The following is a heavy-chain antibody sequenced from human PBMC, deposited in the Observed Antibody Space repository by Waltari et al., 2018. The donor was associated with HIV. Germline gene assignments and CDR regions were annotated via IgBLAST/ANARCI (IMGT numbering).Heavy chain of an antibody. D-gene: IGHD2-15*01. V-gene: IGHV5-51*03. CDR2: TYPCDADT. J-gene: IGHJ4*02. CDR3: ARSSPRTPTDY. CDR1: GYSFINYW. Sequence: VHLVQSGAEVKKPGESLKISCKGSGYSFINYWIGWVHQKPGKGLEWMGVTYPCDADTISIPSFQGQVTISADKSITTAYLQWSSLKASDTAMYYCARSSPRTPTDYWGQGTLVTVSS.